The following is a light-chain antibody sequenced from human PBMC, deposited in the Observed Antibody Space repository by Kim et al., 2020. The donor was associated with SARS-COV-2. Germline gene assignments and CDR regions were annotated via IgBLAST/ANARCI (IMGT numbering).Light chain of an antibody. J-gene: IGLJ2*01. CDR3: NSRDSSGNHVV. CDR1: RLRSYY. CDR2: GKN. V-gene: IGLV3-19*01. Sequence: ALGKRVRSTCQGDRLRSYYASWYQQKPGQAPVLVIYGKNNRPSGIPDRFSGSSSGNTASLTITGAQAEDEADYYCNSRDSSGNHVVFGGGTQLTVL.